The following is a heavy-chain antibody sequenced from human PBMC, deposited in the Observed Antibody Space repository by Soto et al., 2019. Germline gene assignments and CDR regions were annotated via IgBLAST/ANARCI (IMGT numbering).Heavy chain of an antibody. CDR2: INHSGST. Sequence: SETLSLTCAVYGGSFSGYYWSWIRQPPGKGLEWIGEINHSGSTSYNPSLKSRVTISVDTSKNQFSLKLSSVTAADTAVYYCARVHSGYCSSTSCPDYYYMDVWGKGTTVTVSS. V-gene: IGHV4-34*01. D-gene: IGHD2-2*01. J-gene: IGHJ6*03. CDR3: ARVHSGYCSSTSCPDYYYMDV. CDR1: GGSFSGYY.